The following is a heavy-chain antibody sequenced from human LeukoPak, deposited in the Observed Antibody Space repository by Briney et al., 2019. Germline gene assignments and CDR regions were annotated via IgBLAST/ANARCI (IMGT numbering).Heavy chain of an antibody. J-gene: IGHJ4*02. D-gene: IGHD5-18*01. Sequence: ASVKVSCKASGYTFTGYYMHWVRQAPGQGLEWMGWINPNSGGTNYAQKFQGRVTMTRDTSISTAYMELSRLRSGDTAVYYCAREMDTAMVALYGYWGQGTLVTVSS. V-gene: IGHV1-2*02. CDR3: AREMDTAMVALYGY. CDR2: INPNSGGT. CDR1: GYTFTGYY.